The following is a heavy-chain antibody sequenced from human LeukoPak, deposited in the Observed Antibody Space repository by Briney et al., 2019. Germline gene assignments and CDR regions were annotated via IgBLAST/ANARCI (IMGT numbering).Heavy chain of an antibody. CDR1: GGSISGYY. V-gene: IGHV4-34*01. J-gene: IGHJ4*02. Sequence: SETLSLTCTVSGGSISGYYWSWIRQPPGKGLEWIGEINHSGSTNYNPSLKSRVTISVDTSKNQFSLSLTSVTVADTAVYFCARDSYGSGSNHDYWGQGILVTVSS. CDR3: ARDSYGSGSNHDY. D-gene: IGHD3-10*01. CDR2: INHSGST.